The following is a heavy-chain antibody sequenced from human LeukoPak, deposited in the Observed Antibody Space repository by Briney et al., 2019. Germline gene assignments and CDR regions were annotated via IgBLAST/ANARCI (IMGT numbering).Heavy chain of an antibody. CDR2: ISGSGGST. J-gene: IGHJ4*02. D-gene: IGHD3-3*01. CDR1: GFTFSSYA. Sequence: GGSLRLSCAASGFTFSSYAMSWVRQAPGKGLEWVSAISGSGGSTYYADSVKGRFTISRDNSKNTLYLQMNSLRAEDTAVYYCARAFREAVKYYDFWSGYYCDYWGQGTLVTVSS. V-gene: IGHV3-23*01. CDR3: ARAFREAVKYYDFWSGYYCDY.